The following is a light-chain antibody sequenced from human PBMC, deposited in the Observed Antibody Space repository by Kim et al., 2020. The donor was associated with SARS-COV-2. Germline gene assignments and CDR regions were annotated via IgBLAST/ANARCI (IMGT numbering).Light chain of an antibody. CDR1: QSVSSSF. J-gene: IGKJ1*01. V-gene: IGKV3-20*01. CDR3: QHYGALPRT. CDR2: AAS. Sequence: EIVLTQSPGTLSLSPGERATLSCRASQSVSSSFFAWYQRKPGQTPRLLIYAASTRATGIPDRFSGSGSGTDFSLTITRLEPEDFAVYYCQHYGALPRTFGQGTKVDIK.